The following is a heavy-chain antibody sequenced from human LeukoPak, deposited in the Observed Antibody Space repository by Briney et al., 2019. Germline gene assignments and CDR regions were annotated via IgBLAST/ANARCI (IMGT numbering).Heavy chain of an antibody. CDR3: ARDTRAVAGLDY. D-gene: IGHD6-19*01. CDR2: IYYSGST. Sequence: PSETLSLTCTVSGGSISSYYWSWIRQPPGKGLEGIGYIYYSGSTNYKPPRLSRVTIPVNTSKNHFSLKLRSVPAADTAVSYCARDTRAVAGLDYWGQGTLVTVSS. V-gene: IGHV4-59*01. CDR1: GGSISSYY. J-gene: IGHJ4*02.